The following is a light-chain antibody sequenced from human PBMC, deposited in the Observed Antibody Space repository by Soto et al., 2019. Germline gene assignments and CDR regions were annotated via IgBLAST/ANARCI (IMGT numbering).Light chain of an antibody. V-gene: IGKV3D-15*01. CDR1: QSVSRE. CDR3: QQYTDWPKT. Sequence: EILMTQSPATLSVSPGEDVTLSCRASQSVSRELVWYQQRPGQAPRLLMYAASTRATGIPERFSGSGSGTEFTLPISRLPAEDFAVYYCQQYTDWPKTFGQGTKVEV. J-gene: IGKJ1*01. CDR2: AAS.